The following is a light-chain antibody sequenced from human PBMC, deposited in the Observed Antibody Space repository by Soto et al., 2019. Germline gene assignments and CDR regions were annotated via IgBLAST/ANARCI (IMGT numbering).Light chain of an antibody. CDR3: QQYNSYPWT. CDR2: KAS. V-gene: IGKV1-5*03. J-gene: IGKJ1*01. CDR1: QSISSW. Sequence: DIQMTQSPSTLYASVGDRVTITCRASQSISSWLAWYQQKPGKAPKLLIYKASTLESGVPSNFSGSGSGTECTLTISSLQPEDFATYCCQQYNSYPWTFGQGTKVDVK.